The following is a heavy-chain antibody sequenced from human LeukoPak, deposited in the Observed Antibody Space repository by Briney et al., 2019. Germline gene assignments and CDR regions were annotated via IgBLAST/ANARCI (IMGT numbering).Heavy chain of an antibody. CDR3: ARVSATYCGGDCPKASYYYYFMDV. Sequence: SETLSLTCTVSGGSISRGSYYWSWIRQPAGKGLEWIGRIYTSGSTSYNPSLKSRVTISVDTSKNQFSLKLSSVTAADTAVYYCARVSATYCGGDCPKASYYYYFMDVWGKGTTVTISS. D-gene: IGHD2-21*02. V-gene: IGHV4-61*02. CDR2: IYTSGST. J-gene: IGHJ6*03. CDR1: GGSISRGSYY.